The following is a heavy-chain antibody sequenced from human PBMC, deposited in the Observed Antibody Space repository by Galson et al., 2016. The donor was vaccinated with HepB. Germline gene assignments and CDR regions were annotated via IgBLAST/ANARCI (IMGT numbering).Heavy chain of an antibody. D-gene: IGHD3-22*01. Sequence: SLRLSCAVSGLTFISYNMNWVRQAPGKGLEWVAVASSDGSRKYYADSVKGRFTISRDNSKNTLYLQINSLRTEDTAVYYCARDQNYYDSNEFDHWGQGTLVIVSS. J-gene: IGHJ4*02. CDR3: ARDQNYYDSNEFDH. CDR2: ASSDGSRK. CDR1: GLTFISYN. V-gene: IGHV3-30-3*01.